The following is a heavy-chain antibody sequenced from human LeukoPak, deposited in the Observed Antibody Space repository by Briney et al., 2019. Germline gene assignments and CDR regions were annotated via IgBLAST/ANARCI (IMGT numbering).Heavy chain of an antibody. Sequence: PSETLSLTCTVSGGSISSGSYYWSWIRQPPGKGLEWIGYIYYSGSTNYNPSLKSRVTISVDTSKNQFSLKLSSVTAADTAVYYCAGGGRRYYFDYWGQGTLVTVSS. CDR2: IYYSGST. CDR1: GGSISSGSYY. CDR3: AGGGRRYYFDY. V-gene: IGHV4-61*01. J-gene: IGHJ4*02. D-gene: IGHD3-16*01.